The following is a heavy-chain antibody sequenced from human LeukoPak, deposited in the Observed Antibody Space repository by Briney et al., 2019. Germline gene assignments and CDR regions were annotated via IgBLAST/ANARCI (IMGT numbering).Heavy chain of an antibody. D-gene: IGHD2-8*01. CDR1: GGSISSYY. Sequence: KPSETLSLTSTDSGGSISSYYWSWIRQPAGKGLEWIGRIYTSGNTNYNPSLKSRVTMSVDTSKNQFSLKLSSVTAADTAVYYCAREPYCTNGVCSAYWGQGTLVTVSS. J-gene: IGHJ4*02. CDR3: AREPYCTNGVCSAY. CDR2: IYTSGNT. V-gene: IGHV4-4*07.